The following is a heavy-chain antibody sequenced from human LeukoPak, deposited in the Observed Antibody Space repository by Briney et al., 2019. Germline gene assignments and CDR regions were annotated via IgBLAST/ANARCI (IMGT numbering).Heavy chain of an antibody. J-gene: IGHJ5*02. V-gene: IGHV1-8*01. CDR3: ARRRFGVVNQFDP. CDR2: MNPNSGNT. Sequence: ASVKVSCKASGYTFTSYDINWVRQATGQGLEWMGWMNPNSGNTGYAQKFQGRVTMTRNTSISTAYMELSSPRSEGTAVYYCARRRFGVVNQFDPWGQGTLVTVSS. D-gene: IGHD3-3*01. CDR1: GYTFTSYD.